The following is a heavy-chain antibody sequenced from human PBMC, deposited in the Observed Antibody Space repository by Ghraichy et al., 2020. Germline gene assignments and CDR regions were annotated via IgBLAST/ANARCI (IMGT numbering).Heavy chain of an antibody. Sequence: ASVKVSCKASGETFTGYDMHWVRQAPGQVLEWMGWINPNSGGTNYAQKFQGRVTMTRDTSISTAYMELSRLRSDDTAVYYCARDEISLGGSFTNFDLWGRGTLVTVSS. CDR1: GETFTGYD. V-gene: IGHV1-2*02. D-gene: IGHD1-26*01. CDR3: ARDEISLGGSFTNFDL. J-gene: IGHJ2*01. CDR2: INPNSGGT.